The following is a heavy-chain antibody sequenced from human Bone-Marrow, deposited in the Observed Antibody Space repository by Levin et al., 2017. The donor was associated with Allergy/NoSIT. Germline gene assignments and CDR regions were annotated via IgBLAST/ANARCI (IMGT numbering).Heavy chain of an antibody. CDR3: ARQGMSSAKGFDY. V-gene: IGHV1-69*13. J-gene: IGHJ4*02. CDR2: LTPIFGRP. Sequence: AASVKVSCKTSGGTFGRYPINWVRQAPGQGLELMGELTPIFGRPTYAQKFEGRVTITADESTRTVYLELSSLSSEDTAVYYCARQGMSSAKGFDYWGQGTLVTVSS. D-gene: IGHD6-6*01. CDR1: GGTFGRYP.